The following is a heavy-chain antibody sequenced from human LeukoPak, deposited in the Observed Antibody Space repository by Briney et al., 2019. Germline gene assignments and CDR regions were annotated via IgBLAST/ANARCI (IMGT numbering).Heavy chain of an antibody. V-gene: IGHV3-21*06. CDR2: ILSSGAYT. J-gene: IGHJ6*03. Sequence: PGGSLRLSCAASGFIFKTYTMNWVRQAPGKGLEWVSSILSSGAYTYYAAALKGRFTISRGNAKNSLYLQMNSLRAEDTAVYYCVTRGWADYYYYMDVWGKGTTVTASS. CDR1: GFIFKTYT. CDR3: VTRGWADYYYYMDV. D-gene: IGHD6-19*01.